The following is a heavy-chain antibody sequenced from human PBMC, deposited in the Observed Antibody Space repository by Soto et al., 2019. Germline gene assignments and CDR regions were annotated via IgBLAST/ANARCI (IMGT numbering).Heavy chain of an antibody. D-gene: IGHD3-10*01. Sequence: QVQLVQSGAEVKKPGSSVKVSCKASGGIFSTYAISWLRQAPGQGLEWMGGIIPIFGTPNYAQRFQGRVTITADESTTTSYMELSIMKSEDTAVYYCARDRDDYGSGNYYNRIDCWGQGTLVTVSS. J-gene: IGHJ4*02. CDR3: ARDRDDYGSGNYYNRIDC. V-gene: IGHV1-69*01. CDR1: GGIFSTYA. CDR2: IIPIFGTP.